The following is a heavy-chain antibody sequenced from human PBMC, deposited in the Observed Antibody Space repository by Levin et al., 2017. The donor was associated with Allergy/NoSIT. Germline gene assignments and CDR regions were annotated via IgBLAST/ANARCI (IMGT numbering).Heavy chain of an antibody. Sequence: GESLKISCAASGFTFSSYSMNWVRQAPGKGLEWVASISYSSSYIYYTDSVKGRFTISRDDAENSVSLHMDSLRAEDTAVYYCARDPGYTYKCGPYFFDHWGQGTLVTVSS. J-gene: IGHJ4*02. D-gene: IGHD5-12*01. CDR1: GFTFSSYS. V-gene: IGHV3-21*01. CDR2: ISYSSSYI. CDR3: ARDPGYTYKCGPYFFDH.